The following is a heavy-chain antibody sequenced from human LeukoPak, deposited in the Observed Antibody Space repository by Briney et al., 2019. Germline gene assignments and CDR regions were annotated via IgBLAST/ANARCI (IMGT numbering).Heavy chain of an antibody. V-gene: IGHV4-30-2*01. CDR3: ARGRSNYGSGADAFDI. J-gene: IGHJ3*02. Sequence: SETLSLTCAVSGGSLSSGGYSWSWIRQPPGKGLEWIGYIYHSGSTYYNPSLKSRVTISVDRSKNQFSLKLSSVTAADTAVYYCARGRSNYGSGADAFDIWGQGTMVTVSS. CDR1: GGSLSSGGYS. CDR2: IYHSGST. D-gene: IGHD3-10*01.